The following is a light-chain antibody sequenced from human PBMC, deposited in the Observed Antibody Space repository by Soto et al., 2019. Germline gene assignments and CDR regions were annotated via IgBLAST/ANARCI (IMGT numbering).Light chain of an antibody. J-gene: IGKJ1*01. CDR2: WAS. CDR1: QSVLYSSNNKNY. Sequence: DIVMTQSPDSLAVSLGERATINCKTSQSVLYSSNNKNYLAWYQQKPGQPPKLLIYWASTRESGVPDRFSGSGSGTDFTLTISSLQAEDVAFYYCQQYYSPLRTFGQGTKVEIK. CDR3: QQYYSPLRT. V-gene: IGKV4-1*01.